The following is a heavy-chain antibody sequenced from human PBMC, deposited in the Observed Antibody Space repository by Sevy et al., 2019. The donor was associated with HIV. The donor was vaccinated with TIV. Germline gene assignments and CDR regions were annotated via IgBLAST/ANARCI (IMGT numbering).Heavy chain of an antibody. J-gene: IGHJ4*02. D-gene: IGHD1-26*01. CDR1: GFTFSPYW. V-gene: IGHV3-7*01. Sequence: GGSLRLSCAPSGFTFSPYWMTWVRQAPGKGLEWVANIRPDGSDKYYVDSVKGRFTISRDNAKNSLYLQMNSLRADDTAMYYCARGVGLDCWGQGALVTVSS. CDR3: ARGVGLDC. CDR2: IRPDGSDK.